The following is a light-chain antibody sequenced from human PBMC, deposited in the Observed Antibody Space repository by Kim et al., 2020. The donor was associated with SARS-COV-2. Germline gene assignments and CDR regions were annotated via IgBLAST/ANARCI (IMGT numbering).Light chain of an antibody. V-gene: IGKV1-39*01. CDR2: AAS. Sequence: DIQMTQSPSSLSASVGDRVTITCRTSQSISSYLNWYQQKPGKAPKFLIYAASNLQSGVPSRFSGSGSGTDFTLTITSLQPEDFAPYYCQQSPSTPRTFGQLTKV. CDR3: QQSPSTPRT. J-gene: IGKJ1*01. CDR1: QSISSY.